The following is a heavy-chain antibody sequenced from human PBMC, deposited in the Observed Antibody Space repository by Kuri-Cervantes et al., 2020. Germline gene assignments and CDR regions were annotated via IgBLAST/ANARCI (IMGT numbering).Heavy chain of an antibody. CDR1: GGTFSSYT. D-gene: IGHD3-22*01. Sequence: SVKVSCKASGGTFSSYTINWVRQAPGQGLEWMGGIIPIFGTANYAQKFQGRVTMTTDTSTSTAYMELRSLRSDDTAVYYCARAYYYDHSGYYWGQGTLVTVSS. CDR2: IIPIFGTA. V-gene: IGHV1-69*05. J-gene: IGHJ4*02. CDR3: ARAYYYDHSGYY.